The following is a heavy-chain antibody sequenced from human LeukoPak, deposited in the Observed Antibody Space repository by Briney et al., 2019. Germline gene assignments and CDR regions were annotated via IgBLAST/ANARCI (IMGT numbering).Heavy chain of an antibody. V-gene: IGHV3-33*01. CDR2: IWYDGSNK. J-gene: IGHJ4*02. Sequence: PGRSLRLSCAASGFTFSSYGMHWVRQAPGKGLEWVAVIWYDGSNKYYADSVKGRSTISRDNSKNTLYLQMNSLRAEDTAVYYCAGDSSGYYLGTFDYWGQGTLVTVSS. CDR3: AGDSSGYYLGTFDY. CDR1: GFTFSSYG. D-gene: IGHD3-22*01.